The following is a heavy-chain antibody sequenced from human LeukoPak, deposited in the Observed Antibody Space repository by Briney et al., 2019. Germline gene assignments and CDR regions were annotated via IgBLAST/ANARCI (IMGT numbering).Heavy chain of an antibody. J-gene: IGHJ4*02. V-gene: IGHV3-21*01. CDR3: ARTPGGLYSSLDY. D-gene: IGHD5-18*01. CDR1: GFTFSSYS. CDR2: ISSSSSYI. Sequence: PGGSLRLSCAASGFTFSSYSMNWVRQAPGKGLEWVSSISSSSSYIYYADSVKGRFTISRDNAKNSLYLQMNSLRAEDTAVYYCARTPGGLYSSLDYWGQGTLVTVSS.